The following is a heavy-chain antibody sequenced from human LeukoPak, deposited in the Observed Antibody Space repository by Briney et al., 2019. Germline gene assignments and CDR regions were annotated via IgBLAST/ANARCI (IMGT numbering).Heavy chain of an antibody. Sequence: PGGSLRLSCAASGFTFSSYSMNWVRQPPGKGLEWVSYITNSSSTTYYPDPVKGRFTISRENAKNSLYLQMNSLRAEDTAVYYCASYGSGSYALFYWGQGTLVTVSS. CDR2: ITNSSSTT. J-gene: IGHJ4*02. CDR1: GFTFSSYS. V-gene: IGHV3-48*01. D-gene: IGHD3-10*01. CDR3: ASYGSGSYALFY.